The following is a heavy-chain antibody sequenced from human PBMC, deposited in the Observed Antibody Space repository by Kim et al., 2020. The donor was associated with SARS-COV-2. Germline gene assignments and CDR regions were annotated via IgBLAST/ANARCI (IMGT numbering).Heavy chain of an antibody. CDR2: ISSSSSYI. Sequence: GGSLRLSCAASGFTFSSYSMNWVRQAPGKGLEWVSSISSSSSYIYYADSVKGRFTISRDNAKNSLYLQMNSLRAEDTAVYYCARDTAGWQWLVQRSYFDYWGQGTLVTVSS. D-gene: IGHD6-19*01. V-gene: IGHV3-21*01. CDR1: GFTFSSYS. CDR3: ARDTAGWQWLVQRSYFDY. J-gene: IGHJ4*02.